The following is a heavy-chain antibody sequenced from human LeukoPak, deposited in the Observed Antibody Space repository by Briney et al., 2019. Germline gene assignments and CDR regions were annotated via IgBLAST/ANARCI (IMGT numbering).Heavy chain of an antibody. Sequence: SVKVSCKASGGTFSSYAINWVRQAPGQGLEWMGRIIPILGIANYAQKFQGRVTMTEDTSTDTAYMELSSLRSEDTAVYYCATGKPYGSGSYLDYWGQGTLVTVSS. CDR3: ATGKPYGSGSYLDY. J-gene: IGHJ4*02. V-gene: IGHV1-69*04. CDR1: GGTFSSYA. CDR2: IIPILGIA. D-gene: IGHD3-10*01.